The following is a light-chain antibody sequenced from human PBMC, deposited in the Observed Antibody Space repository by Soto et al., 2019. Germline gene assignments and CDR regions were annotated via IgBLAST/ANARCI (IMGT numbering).Light chain of an antibody. V-gene: IGKV1-6*01. CDR2: AAS. Sequence: AIQMTQSPSSLSASVGDRVTITCRASQGIRNDLGWYQQKPGKAPKLLIYAASSLQSGVPSRFSGSGSGTDFTLTISSLQPEDFATYYCLQDYNLFTFGPGTKVDIK. CDR1: QGIRND. J-gene: IGKJ3*01. CDR3: LQDYNLFT.